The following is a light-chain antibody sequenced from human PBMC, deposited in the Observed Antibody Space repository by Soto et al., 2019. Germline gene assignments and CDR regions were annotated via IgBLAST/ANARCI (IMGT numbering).Light chain of an antibody. V-gene: IGLV2-14*01. CDR1: RSDVGAYNY. J-gene: IGLJ3*02. CDR2: EVS. CDR3: SSYTSSITWV. Sequence: QSALTQPASVSGSPGQSITISCTGTRSDVGAYNYVSWYQQYPGKAPKLIIYEVSNRPSGVSNRFSGSKSDNTASLTISGLQAEDEADYYCSSYTSSITWVFGGGTKLTVL.